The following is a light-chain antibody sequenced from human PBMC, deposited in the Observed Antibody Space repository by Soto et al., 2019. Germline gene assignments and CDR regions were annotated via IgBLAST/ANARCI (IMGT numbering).Light chain of an antibody. CDR1: QSISSW. J-gene: IGKJ1*01. CDR3: QQYNSYWT. V-gene: IGKV1-5*01. CDR2: DAS. Sequence: DIHMTQSPSTLSASGGDRVTITCRASQSISSWLAWYQQKPGKAPKLLIYDASSLESGVPSRFSGSGSGTEFTLTISSLQPDDFATYYCQQYNSYWTFGQGTKV.